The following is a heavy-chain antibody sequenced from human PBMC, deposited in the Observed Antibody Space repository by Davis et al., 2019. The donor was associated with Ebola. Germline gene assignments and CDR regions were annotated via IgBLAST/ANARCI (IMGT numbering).Heavy chain of an antibody. J-gene: IGHJ3*02. CDR1: GFTFSSYW. D-gene: IGHD3-22*01. Sequence: GESLKISCAASGFTFSSYWVTWVRQAPGKGLEWLANINQDGSEKYYVDSVEGRFTISRDNAKNSLYLQMNSLRAEDTAVYYCARSITMIVVEDAFDIWGQGTMVTVSS. V-gene: IGHV3-7*01. CDR3: ARSITMIVVEDAFDI. CDR2: INQDGSEK.